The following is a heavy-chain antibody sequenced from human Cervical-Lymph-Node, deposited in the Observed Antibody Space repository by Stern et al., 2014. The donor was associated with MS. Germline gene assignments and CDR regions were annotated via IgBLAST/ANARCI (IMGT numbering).Heavy chain of an antibody. V-gene: IGHV1-69*01. D-gene: IGHD5-12*01. CDR3: ARGIVATIHTF. Sequence: VQLVQSGAEVEKPGFSVQVSCKAFGGTFSSYAMTWVRPAPGQGLECMGGISPILGTANYAQKFQGRVTITADESTRTAYMELSSLRSEDTAVYYCARGIVATIHTFWGQGTLVTVSS. CDR2: ISPILGTA. J-gene: IGHJ4*02. CDR1: GGTFSSYA.